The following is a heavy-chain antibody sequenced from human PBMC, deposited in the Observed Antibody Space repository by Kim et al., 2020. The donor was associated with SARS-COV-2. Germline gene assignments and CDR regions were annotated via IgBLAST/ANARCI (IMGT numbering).Heavy chain of an antibody. Sequence: ASVKVSCKASGYTFTSYDINWVRQATGQGLEWMGWMNPNSGNTGYAQKFQGRVTMTRNTSISTAYMELSSLRSEDTAVYYCARYGYSSSWDLSLDYYMDVWGKGTTVTVSS. CDR3: ARYGYSSSWDLSLDYYMDV. V-gene: IGHV1-8*01. CDR1: GYTFTSYD. J-gene: IGHJ6*03. D-gene: IGHD6-13*01. CDR2: MNPNSGNT.